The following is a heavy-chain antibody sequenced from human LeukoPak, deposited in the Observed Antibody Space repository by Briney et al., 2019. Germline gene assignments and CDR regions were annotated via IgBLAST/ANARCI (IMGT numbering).Heavy chain of an antibody. CDR2: INPSGGST. J-gene: IGHJ6*03. D-gene: IGHD4-11*01. CDR3: ARDGGHSNYNFRYYYYYMDV. Sequence: ASVKVSCKASGYTFTSYYMHWVRQAPGQGLEWMGIINPSGGSTSYAQKFQGRVTMTRDMSTSTVYMELSSLRSEDTAVYYCARDGGHSNYNFRYYYYYMDVWGKGTTVTVSS. CDR1: GYTFTSYY. V-gene: IGHV1-46*01.